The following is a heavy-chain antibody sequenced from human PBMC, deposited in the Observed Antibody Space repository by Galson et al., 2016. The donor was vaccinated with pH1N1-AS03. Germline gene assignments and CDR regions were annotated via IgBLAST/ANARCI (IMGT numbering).Heavy chain of an antibody. J-gene: IGHJ4*02. Sequence: CAISGDSVSSNSAAWNWIRLSPSRGLEWLGRTYYRSRWKNDYAVSAKSRIIINPDTSKNQFSLQLNSVTPEDTAIYYCAGMQLGALHFWGRGTLVTVSS. V-gene: IGHV6-1*01. CDR3: AGMQLGALHF. D-gene: IGHD1-1*01. CDR2: TYYRSRWKN. CDR1: GDSVSSNSAA.